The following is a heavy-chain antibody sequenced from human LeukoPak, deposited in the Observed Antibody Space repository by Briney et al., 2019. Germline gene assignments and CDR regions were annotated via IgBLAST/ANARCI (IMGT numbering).Heavy chain of an antibody. CDR1: GFTFSSYA. J-gene: IGHJ4*02. CDR2: ISGSGGST. Sequence: GGSLRLSCAASGFTFSSYAMSWVRQAPGRGLEWVSAISGSGGSTYYADSVKGRFTISRDNSKNTLYLQMNSLRAEDTAVYYCAKGGSGYLLMDYWGQGTLVTVSS. D-gene: IGHD3-22*01. CDR3: AKGGSGYLLMDY. V-gene: IGHV3-23*01.